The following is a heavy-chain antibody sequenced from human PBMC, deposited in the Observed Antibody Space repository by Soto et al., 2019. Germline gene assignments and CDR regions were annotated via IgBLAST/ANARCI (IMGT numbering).Heavy chain of an antibody. J-gene: IGHJ4*02. CDR2: INAGSGKA. CDR3: ARVEIVGFDY. CDR1: GYTFTGFP. Sequence: QIQLVQSGAEVKKPGASVKVSCKASGYTFTGFPIHWVRQAPGQRLEWMGWINAGSGKAESAQKFQGRVTINRDSSATTVYMELNSLRPEDTAVYYCARVEIVGFDYWGQGTLVTLSS. D-gene: IGHD2-2*03. V-gene: IGHV1-3*01.